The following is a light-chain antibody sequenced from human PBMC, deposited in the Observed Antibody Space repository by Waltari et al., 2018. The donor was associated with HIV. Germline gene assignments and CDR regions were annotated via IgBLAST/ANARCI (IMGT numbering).Light chain of an antibody. Sequence: NFMLTQPHSVSESPGKTVTISCTRSFGRIASNYVQWYQQRPGSVPTTILYEDSQRPAGVPDRFSASIDSSSNSASLTISELKAEDEADYYCQSYDDTSYVFGTGTKVTVL. CDR2: EDS. V-gene: IGLV6-57*04. CDR1: FGRIASNY. CDR3: QSYDDTSYV. J-gene: IGLJ1*01.